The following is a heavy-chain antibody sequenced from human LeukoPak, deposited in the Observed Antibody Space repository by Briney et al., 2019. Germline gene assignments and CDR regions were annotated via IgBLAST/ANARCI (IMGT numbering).Heavy chain of an antibody. CDR3: AKGEPRYCSSTSCYSNWFDP. CDR1: GFTFSSYS. J-gene: IGHJ5*02. Sequence: PGGSLRLSCAASGFTFSSYSMNWVRQAPGKGLEWVSYISYSSSTIYYADSVKGRFTISRDNSKNTLYLQMNSLRAEDTAVYYCAKGEPRYCSSTSCYSNWFDPWGQGTLVTVSS. D-gene: IGHD2-2*01. V-gene: IGHV3-48*01. CDR2: ISYSSSTI.